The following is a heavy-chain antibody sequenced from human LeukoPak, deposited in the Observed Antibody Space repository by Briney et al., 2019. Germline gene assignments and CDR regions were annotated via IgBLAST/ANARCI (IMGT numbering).Heavy chain of an antibody. Sequence: SVKVSCKASGGTFSSYAISWVRQAPGQGLGWMGGIIPIFGTANYARKFQGRVTITADESTSTAYMELSSLRSEDTAVYYCARTDYYDSSGYSALDYWGQGTLVTVSS. CDR2: IIPIFGTA. J-gene: IGHJ4*02. D-gene: IGHD3-22*01. CDR1: GGTFSSYA. V-gene: IGHV1-69*13. CDR3: ARTDYYDSSGYSALDY.